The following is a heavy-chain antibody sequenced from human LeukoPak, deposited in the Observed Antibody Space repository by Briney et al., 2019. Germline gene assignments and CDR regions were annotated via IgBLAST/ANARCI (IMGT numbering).Heavy chain of an antibody. D-gene: IGHD3/OR15-3a*01. J-gene: IGHJ4*02. CDR3: ARDVPGDWTFDY. CDR2: ISYDGSNK. Sequence: PGGSLRLSCAASGFTFSSYAMHWVRQAPGKGLEWVAVISYDGSNKYYADSVKGRFTISRDNSKNTLYLQMNSLRAEDTAVYYCARDVPGDWTFDYWGQGTLVTVSS. CDR1: GFTFSSYA. V-gene: IGHV3-30*04.